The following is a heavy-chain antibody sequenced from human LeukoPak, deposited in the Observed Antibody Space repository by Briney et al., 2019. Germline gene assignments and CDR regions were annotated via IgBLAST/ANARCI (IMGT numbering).Heavy chain of an antibody. CDR1: GFTFSSYG. J-gene: IGHJ4*02. Sequence: GGSLRLSCAASGFTFSSYGMHWVRQAPGKGLEWVANIKQDGSEKYYVDSVKGRFTISRDNAKNSLYLQMNSLRAEDTAVYYCARDWGAGVYDSSGYRAFFDYWGQGTLVTVSS. CDR3: ARDWGAGVYDSSGYRAFFDY. D-gene: IGHD3-22*01. CDR2: IKQDGSEK. V-gene: IGHV3-7*01.